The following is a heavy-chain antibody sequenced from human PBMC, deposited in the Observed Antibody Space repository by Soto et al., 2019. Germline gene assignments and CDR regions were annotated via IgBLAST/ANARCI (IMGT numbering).Heavy chain of an antibody. CDR3: ARDDCSGGSCSSPLFDY. J-gene: IGHJ4*02. V-gene: IGHV1-69*04. D-gene: IGHD2-15*01. Sequence: SVKVSCKASGGTFSIYTISWVRQAPGQGLEWMGRIIPILGIANYAQKFQGRVTITADKSTSTAYMELSSLRSEDTAVYYCARDDCSGGSCSSPLFDYWGQGTLVTVSS. CDR1: GGTFSIYT. CDR2: IIPILGIA.